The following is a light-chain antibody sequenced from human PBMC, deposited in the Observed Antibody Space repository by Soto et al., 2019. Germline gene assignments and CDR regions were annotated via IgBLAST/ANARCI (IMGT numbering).Light chain of an antibody. Sequence: EIVMTQSPATLSVSPGERATLSCRASQSVSSNLAWYQQKPGQTPKLLIYVASTRATCIPARFSGSGSVTEFTLTISGLLSEDFAVYYCQQYNVWPLTFGGGTKEEFK. J-gene: IGKJ4*01. CDR1: QSVSSN. V-gene: IGKV3-15*01. CDR2: VAS. CDR3: QQYNVWPLT.